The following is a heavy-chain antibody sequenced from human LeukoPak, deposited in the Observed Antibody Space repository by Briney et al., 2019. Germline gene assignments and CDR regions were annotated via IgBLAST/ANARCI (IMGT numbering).Heavy chain of an antibody. J-gene: IGHJ4*02. CDR2: ISGRGGST. Sequence: GGSLRLSCAASGFTFSSYAMSWVRQAPGKGLEWVSAISGRGGSTYYADSVKGRFTISRDNSKNTLYLQMNSLRAEDTAVYYCALLGRELTLDYWGQGTLVTVSS. D-gene: IGHD1-26*01. CDR3: ALLGRELTLDY. CDR1: GFTFSSYA. V-gene: IGHV3-23*01.